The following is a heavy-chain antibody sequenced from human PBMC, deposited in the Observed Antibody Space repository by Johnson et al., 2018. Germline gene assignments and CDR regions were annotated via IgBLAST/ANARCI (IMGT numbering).Heavy chain of an antibody. Sequence: VQLVESGGGLVQPGGSLRLSCAASGFTFSNYWMHWVRQVPGKGLVWVSRIKTDGITTTYADSVKGRFTISRDNANNTLYLQMHSLRAEDTAVYYCARARYCSWENCYSGAEYFQHWGQGTLVTVSS. CDR2: IKTDGITT. J-gene: IGHJ1*01. CDR1: GFTFSNYW. D-gene: IGHD2-15*01. V-gene: IGHV3-74*02. CDR3: ARARYCSWENCYSGAEYFQH.